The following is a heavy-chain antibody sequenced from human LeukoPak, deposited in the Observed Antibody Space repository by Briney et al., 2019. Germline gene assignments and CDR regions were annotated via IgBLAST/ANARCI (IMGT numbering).Heavy chain of an antibody. Sequence: PGRSLRLSCAASGFTFDDYAMHWVRQAPGKGLEWVSGISWNSVSIGYADSVKGRFTISRDNAKNSLYLQMNSLRIEDMALYFCVRDERIFGVVALLGPTGAFDIWGQGTMVIVSS. V-gene: IGHV3-9*03. J-gene: IGHJ3*02. D-gene: IGHD3-3*01. CDR3: VRDERIFGVVALLGPTGAFDI. CDR1: GFTFDDYA. CDR2: ISWNSVSI.